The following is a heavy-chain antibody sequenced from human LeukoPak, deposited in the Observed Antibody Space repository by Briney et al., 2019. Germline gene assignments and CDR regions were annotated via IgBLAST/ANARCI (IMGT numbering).Heavy chain of an antibody. J-gene: IGHJ1*01. CDR2: FDHEDGET. D-gene: IGHD4-17*01. Sequence: ASVKDSCKVSGYTLTELSMHWVRQAAGRGLAWMGGFDHEDGETIYAQTFQGRVSMTEDTSTDTAYMELTSLRSEDTAVYYCATVVRDGDYGYFQHWGQGTLVTVSS. V-gene: IGHV1-24*01. CDR1: GYTLTELS. CDR3: ATVVRDGDYGYFQH.